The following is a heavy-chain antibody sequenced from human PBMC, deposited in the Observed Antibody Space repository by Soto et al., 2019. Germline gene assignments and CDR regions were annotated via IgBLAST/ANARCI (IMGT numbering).Heavy chain of an antibody. J-gene: IGHJ4*02. CDR2: IYYSGST. D-gene: IGHD3-22*01. CDR1: GGSISSYY. CDR3: AGENPPAFYDSSGYYPFDY. V-gene: IGHV4-59*01. Sequence: NPSETLSLTCTVSGGSISSYYWSWIRQPPGKGLEWIGYIYYSGSTNYNPSLKSRVTISVDTSKNQFSLKLSSVTAADTAVYYCAGENPPAFYDSSGYYPFDYWGQGTLVTVSS.